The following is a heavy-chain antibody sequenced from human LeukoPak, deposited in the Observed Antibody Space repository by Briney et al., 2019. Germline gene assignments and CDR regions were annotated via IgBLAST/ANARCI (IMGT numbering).Heavy chain of an antibody. CDR1: GGSISSYY. CDR2: IYYSGST. V-gene: IGHV4-59*01. D-gene: IGHD2-2*01. J-gene: IGHJ4*02. Sequence: SENLSLTCTVSGGSISSYYWSWIRQPPGKGLEWIGYIYYSGSTNYNPSLKSRVTISVDTSKNQFSLKLSSVTAADTAVYYCAGQYCSSTSCPFDYWGQGTLVTVSS. CDR3: AGQYCSSTSCPFDY.